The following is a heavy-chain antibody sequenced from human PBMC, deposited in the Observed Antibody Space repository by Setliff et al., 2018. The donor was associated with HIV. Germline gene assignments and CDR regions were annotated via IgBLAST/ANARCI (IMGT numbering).Heavy chain of an antibody. CDR2: INPNSGGT. Sequence: ASVKVSCKASGYTFTGYYMHWVRQAPGQGLEWMGWINPNSGGTNYAQKFQGRVTMTRDTSISTAYMELSRLRSDDTAVYYCARDSGSYCTNGVCPTGYYMDVWGKGTTVTVSS. V-gene: IGHV1-2*02. D-gene: IGHD2-8*01. CDR1: GYTFTGYY. J-gene: IGHJ6*03. CDR3: ARDSGSYCTNGVCPTGYYMDV.